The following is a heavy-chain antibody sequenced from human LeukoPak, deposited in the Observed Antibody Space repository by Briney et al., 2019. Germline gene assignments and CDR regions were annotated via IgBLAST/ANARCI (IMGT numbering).Heavy chain of an antibody. CDR2: ISAYNGNT. J-gene: IGHJ3*02. CDR1: GYTFTSYG. CDR3: ARAATAFDI. V-gene: IGHV1-18*01. D-gene: IGHD2-15*01. Sequence: ASVKVSCKASGYTFTSYGISWVRQAPGQGLEWMGWISAYNGNTNYAQKFQGRVTITADKSTSTAYMELSSLRSEDTAVYYCARAATAFDIWGQGTMVTVSS.